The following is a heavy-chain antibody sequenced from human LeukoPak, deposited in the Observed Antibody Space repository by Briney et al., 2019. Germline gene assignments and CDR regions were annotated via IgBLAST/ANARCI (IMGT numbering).Heavy chain of an antibody. Sequence: GGSLRLSWAASGFTFSSHWMSWVRQAPGKGLEWVANIKQEGSEKYYVDSVKGRFTISRDNAKNSLYLQMNSLRAEDTAVYYCARFIRLSGTRHWFDPWGQGTLVTVSS. CDR2: IKQEGSEK. V-gene: IGHV3-7*01. D-gene: IGHD6-13*01. CDR3: ARFIRLSGTRHWFDP. J-gene: IGHJ5*02. CDR1: GFTFSSHW.